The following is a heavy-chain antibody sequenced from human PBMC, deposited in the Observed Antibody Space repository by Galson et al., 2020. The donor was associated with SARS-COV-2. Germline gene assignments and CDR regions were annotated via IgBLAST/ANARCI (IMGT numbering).Heavy chain of an antibody. Sequence: ASVKVSCKVSGYTLTELSMHWVQQAPGKGLEWMGGFAPDDGGTIYAQKFQGRVTMTEDTSTDTAYMELSSLRSEDTAVYYCATSTAVAANNWFDPWGQGTQVTVSS. CDR3: ATSTAVAANNWFDP. J-gene: IGHJ5*02. CDR2: FAPDDGGT. D-gene: IGHD6-19*01. CDR1: GYTLTELS. V-gene: IGHV1-24*01.